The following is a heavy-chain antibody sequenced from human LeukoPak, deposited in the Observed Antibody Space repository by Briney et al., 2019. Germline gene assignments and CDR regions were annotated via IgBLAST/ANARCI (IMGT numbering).Heavy chain of an antibody. V-gene: IGHV4-30-2*01. CDR1: GGSISSGGYS. D-gene: IGHD6-13*01. CDR3: ARGGGIAAAVNFDY. Sequence: PSETLSLTCTVSGGSISSGGYSWSWIRQPPGTGLEWIGYIYHSGSTYYNPSLKSRVTISVDRSKKQFSLKLSSVTAADTAVYYCARGGGIAAAVNFDYWGQGTLVTVSS. J-gene: IGHJ4*02. CDR2: IYHSGST.